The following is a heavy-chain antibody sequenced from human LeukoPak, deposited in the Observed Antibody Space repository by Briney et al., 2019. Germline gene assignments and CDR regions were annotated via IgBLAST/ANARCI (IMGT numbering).Heavy chain of an antibody. V-gene: IGHV5-51*01. CDR3: ARHRHCSSASCYADLDY. CDR2: IYPGDSDT. Sequence: GESLKISCKGSGYSFTSYWIGWVRQMPGKGLEWMGIIYPGDSDTRYSSSFQGQVTISADKSISTAYLQWSSLKASDTAMYYCARHRHCSSASCYADLDYWGQGTLVTVSS. D-gene: IGHD2-2*01. J-gene: IGHJ4*02. CDR1: GYSFTSYW.